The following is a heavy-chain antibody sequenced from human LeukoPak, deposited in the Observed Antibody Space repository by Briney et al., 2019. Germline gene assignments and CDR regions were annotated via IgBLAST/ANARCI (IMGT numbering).Heavy chain of an antibody. V-gene: IGHV3-33*01. CDR1: GFTFSSYG. Sequence: PGGPLRLSCAAPGFTFSSYGMHWVRQAPGKGLEWVAVIWYDGSNKYYADSVKGRFTISRDNSKHTLYLQMNSLRAEDTAVYYCARDNGSWNDGAFDIWGQGTMVTVSS. CDR2: IWYDGSNK. D-gene: IGHD1-1*01. J-gene: IGHJ3*02. CDR3: ARDNGSWNDGAFDI.